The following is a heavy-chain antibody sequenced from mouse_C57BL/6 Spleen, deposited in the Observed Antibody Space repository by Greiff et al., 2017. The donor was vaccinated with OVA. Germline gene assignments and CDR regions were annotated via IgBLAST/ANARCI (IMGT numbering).Heavy chain of an antibody. CDR3: YYYGSSNY. Sequence: DVQLQESGAELVRPGASVKLSCTASGFNIKDDYMHWVKQRPEQGLEWIGWIDPENGDTEYASKFQGKATITADTASNTAYLQLSSLTSEDTAVYYCYYYGSSNYWGQGTTLTVSS. V-gene: IGHV14-4*01. CDR1: GFNIKDDY. J-gene: IGHJ2*01. CDR2: IDPENGDT. D-gene: IGHD1-1*01.